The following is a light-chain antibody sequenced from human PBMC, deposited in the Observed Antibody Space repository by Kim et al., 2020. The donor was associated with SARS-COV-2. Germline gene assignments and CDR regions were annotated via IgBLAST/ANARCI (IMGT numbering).Light chain of an antibody. CDR3: QQLNKWT. Sequence: LSLSQEERATPSCRASESIGKVLAWYQQRPGQAPRLLIFDSSHRAPGIPARFSGSGSGTDFTLTISSLEPEDFAVYYCQQLNKWTFGQGTKVDIK. CDR2: DSS. CDR1: ESIGKV. J-gene: IGKJ1*01. V-gene: IGKV3-11*01.